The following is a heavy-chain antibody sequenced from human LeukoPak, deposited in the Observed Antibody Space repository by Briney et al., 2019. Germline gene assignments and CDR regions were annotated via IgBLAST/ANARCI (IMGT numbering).Heavy chain of an antibody. Sequence: PGRSLRLSCAASGFTFSSYGMHWVRQDPGKGLEWVAVISYDGSNKYYADSVKGRFTISRDNSKNTLYLQMNSLRAEDTAVYYCAKDVVPKSRPHYYYYGMDVWGKGTTVTVSS. CDR3: AKDVVPKSRPHYYYYGMDV. CDR2: ISYDGSNK. D-gene: IGHD2-21*01. V-gene: IGHV3-30*18. J-gene: IGHJ6*04. CDR1: GFTFSSYG.